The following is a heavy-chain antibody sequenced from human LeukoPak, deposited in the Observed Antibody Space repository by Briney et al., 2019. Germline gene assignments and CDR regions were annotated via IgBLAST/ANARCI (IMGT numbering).Heavy chain of an antibody. Sequence: PSETLSLTCAVSGGSISSNSYYWGWIRQPPGKGLEWIGSIYYSGSTYYNPSLKSRVTISVDTSKNQFSLKLSSVTAADTAVYYCARAAKQTMVREFNAYFNWFDPWGQGTLVTVSS. D-gene: IGHD3-10*01. V-gene: IGHV4-39*01. CDR2: IYYSGST. J-gene: IGHJ5*02. CDR3: ARAAKQTMVREFNAYFNWFDP. CDR1: GGSISSNSYY.